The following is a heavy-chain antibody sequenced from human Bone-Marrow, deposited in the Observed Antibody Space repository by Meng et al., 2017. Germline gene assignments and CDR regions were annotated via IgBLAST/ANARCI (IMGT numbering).Heavy chain of an antibody. CDR2: INHSGST. Sequence: QWQLNQWAAGLLKPSEPLSLTGVVSGGAFSDYYWSWIRQPPGKGLEWIGEINHSGSTNYNPSLESRATISVDTSQNNLSLKLSSVTAADSAVYYCARGPTTMAHDFDYWGQGTLVTVSS. CDR1: GGAFSDYY. V-gene: IGHV4-34*01. CDR3: ARGPTTMAHDFDY. D-gene: IGHD4-11*01. J-gene: IGHJ4*02.